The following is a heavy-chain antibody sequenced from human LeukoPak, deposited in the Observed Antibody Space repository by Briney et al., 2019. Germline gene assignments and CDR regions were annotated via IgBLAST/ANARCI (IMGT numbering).Heavy chain of an antibody. CDR3: ARFTDYYDYFDY. Sequence: SVEVSCKASGGTFSSYAISWVRQAPGQGLEWMGGIIPIFGTANYAQKFQGRVTITTDESTSTAYMELSSLRSEDTAVYYCARFTDYYDYFDYWGQGTLVTVSS. D-gene: IGHD3-10*01. CDR2: IIPIFGTA. CDR1: GGTFSSYA. V-gene: IGHV1-69*05. J-gene: IGHJ4*02.